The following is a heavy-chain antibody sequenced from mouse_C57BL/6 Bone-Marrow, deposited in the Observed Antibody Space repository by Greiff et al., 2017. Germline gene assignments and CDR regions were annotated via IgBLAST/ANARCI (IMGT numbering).Heavy chain of an antibody. CDR3: ARGGRDGYFDY. D-gene: IGHD2-3*01. V-gene: IGHV14-4*01. CDR1: GFTIKDDY. Sequence: EVQLQQSGAELVRPGASVKLSCTASGFTIKDDYMHWVKQRPEQGLEWIGWIDPENGDTEYASKFKGKATITADTSSSTAYLQRSSLTSEDTAVYYCARGGRDGYFDYWGQGTTLTVSA. J-gene: IGHJ2*01. CDR2: IDPENGDT.